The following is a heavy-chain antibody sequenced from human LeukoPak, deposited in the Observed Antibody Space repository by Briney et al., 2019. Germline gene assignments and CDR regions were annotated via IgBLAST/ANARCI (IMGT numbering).Heavy chain of an antibody. Sequence: PSETLSLTCTVSGGSISSSSYYWGWIRQPPGKGLEWIGSIYYSGSTYYNPSLKSRVTISVDTSKNQFSLKLSSVTAADTAVYYCAREAGLEWSPGPYYFDYWGQGTLVTVSS. CDR2: IYYSGST. CDR3: AREAGLEWSPGPYYFDY. CDR1: GGSISSSSYY. J-gene: IGHJ4*02. D-gene: IGHD3-3*01. V-gene: IGHV4-39*07.